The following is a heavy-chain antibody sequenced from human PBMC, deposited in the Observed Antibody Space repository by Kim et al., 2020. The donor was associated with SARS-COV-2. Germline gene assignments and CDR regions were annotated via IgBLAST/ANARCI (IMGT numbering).Heavy chain of an antibody. CDR3: AKDMNDYGDYWDAFDI. Sequence: VKGRFTISRDNAKNSLYLQMNSLRAEDTALYYCAKDMNDYGDYWDAFDIWGQGTMVTVSS. D-gene: IGHD4-17*01. J-gene: IGHJ3*02. V-gene: IGHV3-9*01.